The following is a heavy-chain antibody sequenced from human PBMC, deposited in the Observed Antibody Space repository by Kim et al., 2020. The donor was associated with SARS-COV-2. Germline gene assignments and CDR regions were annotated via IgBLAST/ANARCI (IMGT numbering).Heavy chain of an antibody. CDR3: AKELAAGGVGVFDY. V-gene: IGHV3-23*01. Sequence: ADSVKGRFTLSRDSSKNTLYLQMNSLTAEDTAVYYCAKELAAGGVGVFDYWGQGTLVTVSS. D-gene: IGHD6-13*01. J-gene: IGHJ4*02.